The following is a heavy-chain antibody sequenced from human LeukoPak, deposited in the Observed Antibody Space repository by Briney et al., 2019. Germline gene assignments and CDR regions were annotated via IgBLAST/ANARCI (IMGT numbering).Heavy chain of an antibody. CDR2: ISNSGTIV. CDR1: GFTFSEDY. V-gene: IGHV3-11*04. D-gene: IGHD3-22*01. J-gene: IGHJ3*02. Sequence: GGSLRLSCAASGFTFSEDYMTWIRQTPGKGLEWVSFISNSGTIVYYAESVKGRFTISRDNAKNSLYLQMNSLRVEDTAVYYCARPYYYDSSGYYYVWDAFDIWGQGTMVTVSS. CDR3: ARPYYYDSSGYYYVWDAFDI.